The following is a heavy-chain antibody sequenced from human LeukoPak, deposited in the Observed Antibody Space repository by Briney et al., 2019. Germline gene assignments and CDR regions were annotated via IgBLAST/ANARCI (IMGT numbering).Heavy chain of an antibody. CDR2: IYYSGST. CDR3: ASVSIGAAGENWFDP. J-gene: IGHJ5*02. Sequence: PSQTLSLTCTVSGGSISSGGYYWRWIRQHPGKGLEWIGYIYYSGSTYYNPSLKSRVTISVDTSKNQFSLKLSSVTAADTAVYYCASVSIGAAGENWFDPWGQGTLVTVSS. CDR1: GGSISSGGYY. D-gene: IGHD6-13*01. V-gene: IGHV4-31*03.